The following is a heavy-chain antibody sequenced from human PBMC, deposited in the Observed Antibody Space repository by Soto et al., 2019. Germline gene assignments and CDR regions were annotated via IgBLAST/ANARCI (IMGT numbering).Heavy chain of an antibody. CDR1: GYTFSNYG. D-gene: IGHD1-26*01. J-gene: IGHJ6*02. V-gene: IGHV1-18*04. Sequence: QVQLVQSGAEVKKPGASVKVSCKASGYTFSNYGIGWVRQAPGQGLEWMAWISTYNGNTNYAQNLKGRVTLTADTSTTTAYMELRRLRSDDTAMYFCARVSGSSGGLDVWGQGTTVSVS. CDR2: ISTYNGNT. CDR3: ARVSGSSGGLDV.